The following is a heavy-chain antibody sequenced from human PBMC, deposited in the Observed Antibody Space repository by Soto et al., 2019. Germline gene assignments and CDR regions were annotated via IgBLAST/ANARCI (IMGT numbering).Heavy chain of an antibody. CDR1: GFTFSSYT. D-gene: IGHD6-19*01. J-gene: IGHJ4*02. CDR3: AKVREPGSGGWSPDY. CDR2: ISNNGVST. V-gene: IGHV3-23*01. Sequence: PGGSLRLSCAASGFTFSSYTMIWVRQAPGKGLEWVSDISNNGVSTYYADSVTGRFTISRDNSKNTLYLQMDSLRAEDTAVYYCAKVREPGSGGWSPDYWGQGTLVTVSS.